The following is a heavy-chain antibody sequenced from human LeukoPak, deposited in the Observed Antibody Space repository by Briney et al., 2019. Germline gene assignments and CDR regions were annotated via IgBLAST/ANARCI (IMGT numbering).Heavy chain of an antibody. D-gene: IGHD1-26*01. CDR1: GYTFTGYY. J-gene: IGHJ6*02. V-gene: IGHV1-2*02. CDR3: ARGKYSGSYHHYYYYGMDV. Sequence: ASVKVSCKASGYTFTGYYMHWERQAPGQGLEWMGWINPNSGGTNYAQKFQGRVTMTRDTSISTAYMELSRLRSDDTAVYYWARGKYSGSYHHYYYYGMDVWGQGTTVTVSS. CDR2: INPNSGGT.